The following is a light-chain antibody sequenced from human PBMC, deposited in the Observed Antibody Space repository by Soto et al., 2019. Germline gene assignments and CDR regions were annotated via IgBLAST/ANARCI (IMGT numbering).Light chain of an antibody. J-gene: IGKJ4*02. CDR2: GAS. CDR3: QQDGSSPLT. CDR1: QSLSSTY. V-gene: IGKV3-20*01. Sequence: EIVLTQSPGTLSLSPGERATLSCRASQSLSSTYLAWYQQKPGQAPRVLIYGASSRATGIPDRFSGSGSGTYFPLTITLLEPEYFAIYYCQQDGSSPLTFGGGTRVEIK.